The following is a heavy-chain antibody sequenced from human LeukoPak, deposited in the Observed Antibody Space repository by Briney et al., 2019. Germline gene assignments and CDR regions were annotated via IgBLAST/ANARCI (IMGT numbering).Heavy chain of an antibody. CDR1: GFTFSSYC. CDR3: ARYCSSTSCYGFDP. Sequence: GGSLRLSCAASGFTFSSYCMNWVRQAPGKGLEWVSSISSSSSYIYYADSVKGRFTISRDNAKNSLYLQMNSLRAEDTAVYYCARYCSSTSCYGFDPWGQGTLVTVSS. CDR2: ISSSSSYI. J-gene: IGHJ5*02. V-gene: IGHV3-21*01. D-gene: IGHD2-2*01.